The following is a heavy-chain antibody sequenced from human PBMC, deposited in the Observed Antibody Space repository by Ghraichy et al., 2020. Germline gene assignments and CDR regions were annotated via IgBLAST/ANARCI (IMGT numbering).Heavy chain of an antibody. J-gene: IGHJ4*02. CDR2: ISAYNGNT. D-gene: IGHD6-13*01. V-gene: IGHV1-18*01. CDR3: ARDIESSSRRQQTAV. Sequence: ASVKVSCKASGYTFTSYGISWVRQAPGQGLEWMGWISAYNGNTNYAQKLQGRVTMTTDTSTSTAYMELRSLRSDDTAVYYCARDIESSSRRQQTAVWGQGTLVTVSS. CDR1: GYTFTSYG.